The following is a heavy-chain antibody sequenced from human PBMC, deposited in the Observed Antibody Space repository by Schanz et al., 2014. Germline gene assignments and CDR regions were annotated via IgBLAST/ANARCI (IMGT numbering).Heavy chain of an antibody. CDR1: GGSISSGGYT. D-gene: IGHD6-13*01. CDR2: IYYSGST. CDR3: ARAAGPVDY. V-gene: IGHV4-30-4*07. J-gene: IGHJ4*02. Sequence: QVQLQESGPGLVKPSQTLSLTCAVSGGSISSGGYTWSWIRQPPGKGLEWIGYIYYSGSTYYNPSLKSRVTISVDTSKHQFSLMLGSVTAADTAVYYCARAAGPVDYWGQGTLVTVSS.